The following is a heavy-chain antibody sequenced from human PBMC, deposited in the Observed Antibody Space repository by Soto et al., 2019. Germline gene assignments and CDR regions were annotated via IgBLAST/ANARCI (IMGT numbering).Heavy chain of an antibody. D-gene: IGHD3-22*01. V-gene: IGHV4-4*07. CDR1: GGSISSYY. CDR3: ARDSNYYDSSGYLTRLFGP. CDR2: IYTSGST. Sequence: PSETLSLTCTVSGGSISSYYWSWIRQPAGKGLEWIGRIYTSGSTNYNPSLKSRVTMSVDTSKNQFSLKLSSVTAADTAVYYCARDSNYYDSSGYLTRLFGPWGQGTLVTVSS. J-gene: IGHJ5*02.